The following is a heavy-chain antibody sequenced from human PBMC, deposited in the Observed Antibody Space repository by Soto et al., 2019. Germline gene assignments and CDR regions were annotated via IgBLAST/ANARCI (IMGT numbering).Heavy chain of an antibody. V-gene: IGHV1-69*12. CDR1: GGTFSSYA. J-gene: IGHJ2*01. CDR2: IIPIFGTA. D-gene: IGHD1-1*01. Sequence: QVQLVQSGAEVKKPGSSVKVSCKASGGTFSSYAISWVRQAPGQGLEWMGGIIPIFGTANYAQKSQGRVTITADESTSTAYMELSSLRSEDTAVYYCARDPQAGTTSDDDWYFDLWGRGTLVTVSS. CDR3: ARDPQAGTTSDDDWYFDL.